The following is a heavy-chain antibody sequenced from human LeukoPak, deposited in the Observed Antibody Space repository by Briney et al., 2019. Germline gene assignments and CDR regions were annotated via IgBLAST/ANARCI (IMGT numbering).Heavy chain of an antibody. CDR1: GGSISSGGYY. CDR3: ALASGQAPFDY. CDR2: INHSGST. Sequence: SQTLSLTCTVSGGSISSGGYYWSWIRQPPGKGLEWIGEINHSGSTNYNPSLKSRVTISVDTSKNQFSLKLSSVTAADTAVYYCALASGQAPFDYWGQGTLVTVSS. V-gene: IGHV4-30-2*01. J-gene: IGHJ4*02. D-gene: IGHD3-3*01.